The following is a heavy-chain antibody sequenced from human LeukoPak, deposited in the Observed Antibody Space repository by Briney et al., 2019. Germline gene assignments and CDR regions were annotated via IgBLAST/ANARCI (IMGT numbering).Heavy chain of an antibody. D-gene: IGHD2-15*01. CDR1: GFTFSSYG. Sequence: GGSLRLSCAAAGFTFSSYGMSWVRQAPGKGLEWVSAISGSGGSTYYADSVKGRFTISRDNSKNTLYLQMNSLRAEDTAVYYCARQDVVVAATQWFDPWGQGTLVTVSS. V-gene: IGHV3-23*01. J-gene: IGHJ5*02. CDR3: ARQDVVVAATQWFDP. CDR2: ISGSGGST.